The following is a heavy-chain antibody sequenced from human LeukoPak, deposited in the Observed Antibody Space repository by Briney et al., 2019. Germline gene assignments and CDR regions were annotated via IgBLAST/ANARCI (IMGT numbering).Heavy chain of an antibody. D-gene: IGHD3-10*01. Sequence: GGSLRLSCAASGFTSSSYSMNWVRQAPGKGLEWFSSISSSSSYIYYVDSVKGRFTISRDNAKNSLYLQMNSLRAEDTAVYYCARAFGSGSYPFDYWGQGTLVTVSS. J-gene: IGHJ4*02. CDR2: ISSSSSYI. CDR1: GFTSSSYS. CDR3: ARAFGSGSYPFDY. V-gene: IGHV3-21*01.